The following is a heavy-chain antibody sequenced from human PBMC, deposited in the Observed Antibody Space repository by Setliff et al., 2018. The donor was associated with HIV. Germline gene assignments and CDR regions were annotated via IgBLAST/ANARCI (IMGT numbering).Heavy chain of an antibody. CDR2: INHSGRP. CDR1: GGSINDHY. V-gene: IGHV4-59*11. Sequence: PSETLSLTCSLSGGSINDHYFSWIRQSPGKGLEWIGSINHSGRPKYNPSLNSRGTISLDTSKNELSLKLTSVTAADTALYYCARHNVITYGGLFFDYYYYGMDVWAHGTTVTVSS. CDR3: ARHNVITYGGLFFDYYYYGMDV. J-gene: IGHJ6*02. D-gene: IGHD3-16*01.